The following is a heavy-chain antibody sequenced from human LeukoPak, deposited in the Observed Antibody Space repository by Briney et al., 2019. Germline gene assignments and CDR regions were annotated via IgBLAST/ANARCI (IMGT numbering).Heavy chain of an antibody. CDR2: ISWNSGSI. D-gene: IGHD6-19*01. Sequence: GGSLRLSCAASGFTFDDYAMHWVRQAPGKGLEWVSGISWNSGSIGYADSVKGRFTISRDNAKNSLYRQMNSLRAEDTALYYCAKGPSGIAVPGYFDYWGQGTLVTVSS. V-gene: IGHV3-9*01. J-gene: IGHJ4*02. CDR1: GFTFDDYA. CDR3: AKGPSGIAVPGYFDY.